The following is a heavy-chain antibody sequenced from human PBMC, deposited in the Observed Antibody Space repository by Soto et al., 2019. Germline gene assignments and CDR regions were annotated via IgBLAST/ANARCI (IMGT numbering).Heavy chain of an antibody. V-gene: IGHV3-30*18. J-gene: IGHJ4*02. CDR3: AKAPWYPDDY. CDR1: GFTFSTYG. CDR2: ISYDGSNK. D-gene: IGHD6-13*01. Sequence: QVQLVEFGGGVVQPGRSLRLSCAASGFTFSTYGMHWVRQAPGKGLEWVAVISYDGSNKYYADSVKGRFTISRDNSKNTLYLQMNSLRTEDTAVYYCAKAPWYPDDYWGQGTLVTVSS.